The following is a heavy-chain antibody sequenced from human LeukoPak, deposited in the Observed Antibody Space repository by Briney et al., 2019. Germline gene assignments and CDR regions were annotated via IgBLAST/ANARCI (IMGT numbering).Heavy chain of an antibody. Sequence: PSETLSLTCTVSGGSISSYYWSWIRQPAGKGLEWIGRIYTSGSTNYNPSLKSRVTMSVDTSKNQFSLKLSSVTAADTAVYYCARERDYGDYDDAFDIWGQGTMVTVSS. D-gene: IGHD4-17*01. CDR2: IYTSGST. CDR3: ARERDYGDYDDAFDI. CDR1: GGSISSYY. V-gene: IGHV4-4*07. J-gene: IGHJ3*02.